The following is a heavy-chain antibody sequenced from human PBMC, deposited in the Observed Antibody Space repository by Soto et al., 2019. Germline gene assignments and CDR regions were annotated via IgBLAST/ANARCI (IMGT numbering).Heavy chain of an antibody. D-gene: IGHD6-19*01. CDR1: GFTFSSYA. Sequence: GGSLRLSCAASGFTFSSYAMSWVRQAPGKGLEWVSATSGSGGSTYYADSVKGRFTISRDNAKNTLYLQMNSLRAEDTGVYYRAKRSSYNSGPFDYWGQGTLVTVSS. V-gene: IGHV3-23*01. CDR2: TSGSGGST. J-gene: IGHJ4*02. CDR3: AKRSSYNSGPFDY.